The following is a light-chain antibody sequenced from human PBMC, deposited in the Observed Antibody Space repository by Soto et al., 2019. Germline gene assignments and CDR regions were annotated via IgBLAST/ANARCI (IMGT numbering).Light chain of an antibody. J-gene: IGLJ3*02. Sequence: QSVLTQPASVSGSPGQSITISCTGTSSDVGAYNYVSWFQHHPGKAPKLIIYDVSNRPSGVSNRFSGSKSGSTASLTISGLQADDEADYYCNSYTSGSTWVFGGGTKVTVL. CDR1: SSDVGAYNY. CDR3: NSYTSGSTWV. V-gene: IGLV2-14*03. CDR2: DVS.